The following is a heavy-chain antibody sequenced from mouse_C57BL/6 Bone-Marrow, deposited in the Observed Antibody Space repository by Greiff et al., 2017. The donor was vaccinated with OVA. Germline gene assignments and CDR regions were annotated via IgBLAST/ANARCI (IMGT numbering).Heavy chain of an antibody. V-gene: IGHV1-64*01. CDR1: GYTFTSYW. J-gene: IGHJ3*01. CDR3: ASAPIYDGYYWFAY. CDR2: IHPNSGST. Sequence: QVQVQQPGAELVKPGASVKLSCKASGYTFTSYWMHWVKQRPGQGLEWIGMIHPNSGSTNYNEKFKSKATLTVDKSSSTAYMQLSSLTSEDSAVYYCASAPIYDGYYWFAYWGQGTLVTVSA. D-gene: IGHD2-3*01.